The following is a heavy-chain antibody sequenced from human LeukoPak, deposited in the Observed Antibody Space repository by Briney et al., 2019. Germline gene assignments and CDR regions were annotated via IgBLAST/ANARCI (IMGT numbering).Heavy chain of an antibody. CDR2: INHSGST. Sequence: SETLSLTCAVYGGSFSGYYWSWIRQPPGKGLEWIGEINHSGSTNHNPSLKSRVTISVDTSKNQFSLKLSSVTAADTAVYYCARGVDIWSGLNWFDPWGQGTLATVSS. J-gene: IGHJ5*02. CDR3: ARGVDIWSGLNWFDP. D-gene: IGHD3-3*01. V-gene: IGHV4-34*01. CDR1: GGSFSGYY.